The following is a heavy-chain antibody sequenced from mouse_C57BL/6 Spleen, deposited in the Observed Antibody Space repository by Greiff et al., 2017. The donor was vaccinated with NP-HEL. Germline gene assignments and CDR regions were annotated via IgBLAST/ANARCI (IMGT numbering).Heavy chain of an antibody. CDR1: GYTFTDYE. V-gene: IGHV1-15*01. D-gene: IGHD1-1*01. CDR2: IDPATGGT. J-gene: IGHJ4*01. Sequence: VQLQQSGAELVRPGASVTLSCKASGYTFTDYEMHWVKQTPVHGLEWIGAIDPATGGTAYNQKFKGKAILTADKSSSTAYMELRSLTSEDSAVYYCTRQGDYYGSSYYAMDYWGQGTSVTVSS. CDR3: TRQGDYYGSSYYAMDY.